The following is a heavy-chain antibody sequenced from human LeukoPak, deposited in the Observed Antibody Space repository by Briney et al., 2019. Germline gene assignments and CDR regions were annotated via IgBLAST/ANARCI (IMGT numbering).Heavy chain of an antibody. CDR2: ISFTGST. V-gene: IGHV4-39*01. D-gene: IGHD3-3*01. CDR3: ARLRFDFWSGYTHPYFDY. J-gene: IGHJ4*02. CDR1: GGSISSSSYF. Sequence: SSETLSLTCTVSGGSISSSSYFWGWIRQPPGKGLEWIGSISFTGSTYYNSSLKSRVTLSVDTSKNQFSLKLSSVTATDTAVYFCARLRFDFWSGYTHPYFDYWGQGTLVTVSS.